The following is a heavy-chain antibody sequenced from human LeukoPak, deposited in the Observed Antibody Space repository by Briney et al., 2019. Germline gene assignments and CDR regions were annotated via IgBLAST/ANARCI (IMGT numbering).Heavy chain of an antibody. CDR2: IYYSGST. D-gene: IGHD1-26*01. J-gene: IGHJ4*02. V-gene: IGHV4-39*07. CDR1: GGSISSSSYY. CDR3: ARVYSSGSDRGFDY. Sequence: PSETLSLTCTVSGGSISSSSYYWGWIRQPPGKGLEWIGSIYYSGSTYYNPSLKSRVTISVDTSKNQFSLKLSSVTAADTAVYYCARVYSSGSDRGFDYWGQGTLVTVSS.